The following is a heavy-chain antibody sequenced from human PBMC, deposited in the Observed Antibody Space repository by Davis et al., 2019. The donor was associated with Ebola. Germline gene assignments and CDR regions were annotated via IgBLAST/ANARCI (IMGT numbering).Heavy chain of an antibody. V-gene: IGHV3-33*01. CDR2: IWYDGSNK. CDR1: GFTFSSYG. D-gene: IGHD3-3*01. Sequence: GGSLRLSCAASGFTFSSYGMHWVRQAPGKGLEWVAVIWYDGSNKYYADSVKGRFTISRDNSKNTLYLQMNSLGAEDTAVYYCARDSIWSGYYAFGYYYYGMDVWGQGTTVTVSS. CDR3: ARDSIWSGYYAFGYYYYGMDV. J-gene: IGHJ6*02.